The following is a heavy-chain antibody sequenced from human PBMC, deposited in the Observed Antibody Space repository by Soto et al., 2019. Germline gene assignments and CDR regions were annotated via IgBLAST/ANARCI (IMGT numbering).Heavy chain of an antibody. CDR1: GYTFTSYA. V-gene: IGHV1-3*01. Sequence: SSVKVSCKASGYTFTSYAFHWVRQAPGQGLEWMGWINCGNGNTKYSQKLQGRLTITRDTSASTAYMELSSLRSEDTAVYFCAREQDSWSLYAGGMWGQGTRVTVSS. CDR3: AREQDSWSLYAGGM. CDR2: INCGNGNT. J-gene: IGHJ3*02.